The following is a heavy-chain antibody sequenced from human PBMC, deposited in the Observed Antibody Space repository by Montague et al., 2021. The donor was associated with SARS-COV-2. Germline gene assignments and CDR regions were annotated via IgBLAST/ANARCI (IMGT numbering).Heavy chain of an antibody. CDR3: ARDLLPPRPAIKTNFFGLDV. J-gene: IGHJ6*02. V-gene: IGHV4/OR15-8*02. D-gene: IGHD1-7*01. CDR2: IYHSGNT. Sequence: SETLSLTCVVSGDSISTDNWWTWVRLPPGKGLEWIGYIYHSGNTNYNPSLKSRVTISIDTSMNQFSLSLSSMTAADTAVYFCARDLLPPRPAIKTNFFGLDVWGQGTTVIVSS. CDR1: GDSISTDNW.